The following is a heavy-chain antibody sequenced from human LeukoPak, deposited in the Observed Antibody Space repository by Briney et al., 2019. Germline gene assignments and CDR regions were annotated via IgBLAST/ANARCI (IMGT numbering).Heavy chain of an antibody. CDR3: ARDFQHANWFDP. Sequence: GGSLRLSCAASGFTFSSYSMNWVRQAPGKGLGWVSYISSSCSTTYYADSVKGRFTISRDNAKNSLYLQMNSLRDEGTAVYYCARDFQHANWFDPWGQGTLVTVSS. V-gene: IGHV3-48*02. CDR1: GFTFSSYS. J-gene: IGHJ5*02. CDR2: ISSSCSTT.